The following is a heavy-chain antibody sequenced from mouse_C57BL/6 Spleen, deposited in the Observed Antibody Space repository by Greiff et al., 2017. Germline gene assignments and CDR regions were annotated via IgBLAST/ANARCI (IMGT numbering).Heavy chain of an antibody. CDR2: INYDGSST. D-gene: IGHD3-3*01. CDR3: ARDGLGSWFAY. CDR1: GFTFSDYY. Sequence: EVKLMESEGGLVQPGSSMKLSCTASGFTFSDYYMAWVRQVPEKGLEWVANINYDGSSTYYLDSLKSRFIISRDNAKNLLYLQMSSLKSEDTATYYCARDGLGSWFAYWGQGTLVTVAA. J-gene: IGHJ3*01. V-gene: IGHV5-16*01.